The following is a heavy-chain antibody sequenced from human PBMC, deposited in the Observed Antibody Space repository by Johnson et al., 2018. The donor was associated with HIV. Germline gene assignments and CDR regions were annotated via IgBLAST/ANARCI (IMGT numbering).Heavy chain of an antibody. D-gene: IGHD3-22*01. CDR2: ISGSGGST. Sequence: VQLVESGGGLVKPGGSLRLSCAASGFTFSNAWLSWVRPAPGKGLEWVSAISGSGGSTYYADSRNGRFTISRDNSTNTLYLQMNSLKTEDTGVYFCTADPIFLGYYFHSSPWGQGTMVTVSS. J-gene: IGHJ3*01. CDR3: TADPIFLGYYFHSSP. V-gene: IGHV3-23*04. CDR1: GFTFSNAW.